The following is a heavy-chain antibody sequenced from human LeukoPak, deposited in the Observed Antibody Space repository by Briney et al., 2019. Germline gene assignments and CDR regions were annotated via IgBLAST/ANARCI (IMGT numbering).Heavy chain of an antibody. CDR3: ARESGYNPEPVAFDI. V-gene: IGHV3-23*01. CDR1: GFTFSSSA. CDR2: ISNNGGYT. D-gene: IGHD5-24*01. J-gene: IGHJ3*02. Sequence: GGSLRLSCAASGFTFSSSAMSWVRQAPGKGLEWVSAISNNGGYTYYADSVQGRFTISRDNSKSTLCLQMNNLRAEDTALYYCARESGYNPEPVAFDIWGQGTTVTVSS.